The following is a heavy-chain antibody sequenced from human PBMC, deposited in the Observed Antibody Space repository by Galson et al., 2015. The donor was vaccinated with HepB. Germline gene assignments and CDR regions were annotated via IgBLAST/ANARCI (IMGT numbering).Heavy chain of an antibody. V-gene: IGHV1-18*04. CDR3: ARPNRGRYYFDY. J-gene: IGHJ4*02. D-gene: IGHD7-27*01. CDR2: ISAYNGNT. CDR1: GYAFPNYS. Sequence: SVKVSCQASGYAFPNYSMMWGRQAPGQGLEWMGWISAYNGNTNYAQKFQGRVTMTTDTTTRTAYMELRSLRSDDTAVYYCARPNRGRYYFDYWGQGTLVTVSS.